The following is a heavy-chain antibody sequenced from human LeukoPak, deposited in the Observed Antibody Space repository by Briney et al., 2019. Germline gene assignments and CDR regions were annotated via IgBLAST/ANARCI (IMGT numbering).Heavy chain of an antibody. V-gene: IGHV1-8*01. CDR3: ARMFKDDFGTNTDLFGP. Sequence: SVKVSCKASGYTFTSYGINWERQATGQGIEWMGWMNPNNGNTNYAQKFQVRVTMTSNRAISTAYMELRSVRSEDTAVYYCARMFKDDFGTNTDLFGPWGQGTLVTVSS. J-gene: IGHJ5*02. D-gene: IGHD4-17*01. CDR1: GYTFTSYG. CDR2: MNPNNGNT.